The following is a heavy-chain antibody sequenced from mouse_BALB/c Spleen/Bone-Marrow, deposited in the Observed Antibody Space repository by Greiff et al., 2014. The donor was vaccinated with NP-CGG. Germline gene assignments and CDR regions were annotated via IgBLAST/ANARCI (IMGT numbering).Heavy chain of an antibody. Sequence: EVQRVESGPELVKPGASVKMSCKASGYTFTSYVMHWVKQKPGQGLEWIGYINPYNDGTKYNEKFKGKATLTSDKSSSTAYMELSSLTSGDSAVYYCARPRQLGLPYYFDYWGQGTTPTVSS. CDR1: GYTFTSYV. J-gene: IGHJ2*01. CDR2: INPYNDGT. D-gene: IGHD3-2*01. CDR3: ARPRQLGLPYYFDY. V-gene: IGHV1-14*01.